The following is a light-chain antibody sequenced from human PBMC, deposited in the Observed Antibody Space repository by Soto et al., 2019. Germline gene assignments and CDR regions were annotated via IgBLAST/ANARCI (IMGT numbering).Light chain of an antibody. CDR3: QQRSNWPWT. V-gene: IGKV3-11*01. Sequence: EIVLTQSPATLSLSPGERATLSCRASQSVSTSLAWYQQKPGQAPRLLIYDASNRATGIPARFSGSGSGTDFRLTVSSLEPEDFALYYCQQRSNWPWTFGQGTKVGIK. CDR1: QSVSTS. CDR2: DAS. J-gene: IGKJ1*01.